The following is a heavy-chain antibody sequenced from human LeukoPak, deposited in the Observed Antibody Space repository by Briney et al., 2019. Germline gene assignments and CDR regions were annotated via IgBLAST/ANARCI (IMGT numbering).Heavy chain of an antibody. CDR2: INPNSGGT. Sequence: GASVKVSCKASGYTFTGYYMHWVRQAPGQGLEWMGRINPNSGGTNYAQKFQGRVTMTRDTSISTAYMELSRLRSEDTAVYYCARGFCSGGSCYSNYYYYYMDVWGKGTTVTVSS. V-gene: IGHV1-2*06. CDR1: GYTFTGYY. J-gene: IGHJ6*03. D-gene: IGHD2-15*01. CDR3: ARGFCSGGSCYSNYYYYYMDV.